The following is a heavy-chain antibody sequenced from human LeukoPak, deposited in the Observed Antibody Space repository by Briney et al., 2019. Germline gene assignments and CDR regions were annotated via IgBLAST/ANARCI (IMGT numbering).Heavy chain of an antibody. Sequence: GGSLRLSCAASGFTFSSYAMSWVRRAPGKGLGWVSAISGSGGSTYYADSVKGRFTISRDNSKNTLYLQMNSLRAEDTAVYYCAKDRYYDSSVTCMDVWGQGTTVTVSS. V-gene: IGHV3-23*01. CDR2: ISGSGGST. CDR3: AKDRYYDSSVTCMDV. J-gene: IGHJ6*02. CDR1: GFTFSSYA. D-gene: IGHD3-22*01.